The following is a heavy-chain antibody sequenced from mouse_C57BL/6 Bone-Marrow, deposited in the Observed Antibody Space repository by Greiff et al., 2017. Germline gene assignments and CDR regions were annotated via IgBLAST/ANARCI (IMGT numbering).Heavy chain of an antibody. V-gene: IGHV5-6*01. D-gene: IGHD1-1*01. J-gene: IGHJ4*01. CDR1: GFTFSNYG. CDR3: AGGGGYDGSGPMDY. CDR2: ISSGGSYT. Sequence: EVELVESGGDLVKPGGSLKLSCAASGFTFSNYGMSWVRQTPDKRLEWVATISSGGSYTYYPDSVKGRFTISRDSAKNTLYLQMSSLKSEDTAMYYCAGGGGYDGSGPMDYWGQGTSVTVSS.